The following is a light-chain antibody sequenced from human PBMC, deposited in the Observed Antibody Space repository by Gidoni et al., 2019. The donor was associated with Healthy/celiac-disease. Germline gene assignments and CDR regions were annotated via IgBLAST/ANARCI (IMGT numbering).Light chain of an antibody. CDR1: QSISSY. CDR3: QQSYSTPYT. CDR2: AAS. Sequence: DIQMTQSPPPLSASVGDRVTIPFRASQSISSYLNWYQQKPGKAPKRLIYAASSLQSGVPSRFSVSGAGTDFTLTISTLQPEDIATYYCQQSYSTPYTFGQGTKLEIK. J-gene: IGKJ2*01. V-gene: IGKV1-39*01.